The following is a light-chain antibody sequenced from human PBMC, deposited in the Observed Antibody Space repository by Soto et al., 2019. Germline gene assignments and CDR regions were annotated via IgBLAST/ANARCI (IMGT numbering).Light chain of an antibody. Sequence: EIVLTQSPGTLSLSPGERATLSCRASQSVSSSYLAWYQQKPGQAPRLLIYGASSRATGIPDRFSGSGSGTDFTLTISRLEPEDFAVYYCQQYGSSRRTFGGETKVEIK. CDR1: QSVSSSY. V-gene: IGKV3-20*01. CDR2: GAS. CDR3: QQYGSSRRT. J-gene: IGKJ4*01.